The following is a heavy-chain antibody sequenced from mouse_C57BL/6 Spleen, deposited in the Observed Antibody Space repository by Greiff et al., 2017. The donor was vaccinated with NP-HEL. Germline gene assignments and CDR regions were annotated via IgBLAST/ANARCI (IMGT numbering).Heavy chain of an antibody. CDR1: GYSITSGYY. CDR2: ISYDGSN. Sequence: VQLKESGPGLVKPSQSLSLTCSVTGYSITSGYYWNWIRQFPGNKLEWMGYISYDGSNNYNPSLKNRISITRDTSKNQFFLKLNSVTTEDTATYYCARALTGTYYFDYWGQGTTLTVSS. J-gene: IGHJ2*01. V-gene: IGHV3-6*01. CDR3: ARALTGTYYFDY. D-gene: IGHD4-1*01.